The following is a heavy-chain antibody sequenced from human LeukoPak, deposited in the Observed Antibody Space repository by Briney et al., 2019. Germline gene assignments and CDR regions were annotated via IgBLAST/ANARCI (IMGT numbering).Heavy chain of an antibody. D-gene: IGHD5-24*01. CDR3: LAQYYFDY. CDR2: ITSKSDGGTT. CDR1: GFTFSSYA. V-gene: IGHV3-15*01. J-gene: IGHJ4*02. Sequence: PGGSLRLSCAASGFTFSSYAMSWARQTPGKGLEWVGRITSKSDGGTTDYAAPVKGRFIISRDDSKGTLYLQLNSLRTDDTAVYYCLAQYYFDYWGRGTLVTVSS.